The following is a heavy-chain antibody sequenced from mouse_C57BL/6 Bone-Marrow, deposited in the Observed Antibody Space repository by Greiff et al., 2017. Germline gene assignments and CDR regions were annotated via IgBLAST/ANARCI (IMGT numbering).Heavy chain of an antibody. J-gene: IGHJ4*01. CDR1: GFTFSDYY. CDR2: INYDGSST. Sequence: VQLKESEGGLVQPGSSMKLSCTASGFTFSDYYMAWVRQVPEKGLEWVANINYDGSSTYYLDSLKSRFIISRDNAKNLLYLQMSSLKSEDTATXYCARDSETHAMDYWGQGTSVTVSS. V-gene: IGHV5-16*01. CDR3: ARDSETHAMDY.